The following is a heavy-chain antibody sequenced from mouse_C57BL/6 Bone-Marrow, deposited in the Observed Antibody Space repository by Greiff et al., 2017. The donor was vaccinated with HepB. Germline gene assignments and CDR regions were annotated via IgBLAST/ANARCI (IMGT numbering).Heavy chain of an antibody. Sequence: DVKLQESGPGLVKPSQSLSLTCSVTGYSITSGYYWNWIRQFPGNKLEWMGYISYDGSNNYNPSLKNRISITRDTSKNQFFLKLNSVTTEDTATYYCARDPVYYGSSYFAYWGQGTLVTVSA. CDR3: ARDPVYYGSSYFAY. D-gene: IGHD1-1*01. V-gene: IGHV3-6*01. CDR2: ISYDGSN. J-gene: IGHJ3*01. CDR1: GYSITSGYY.